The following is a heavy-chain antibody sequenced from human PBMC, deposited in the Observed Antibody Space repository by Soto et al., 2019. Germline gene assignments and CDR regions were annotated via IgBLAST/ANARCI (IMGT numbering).Heavy chain of an antibody. V-gene: IGHV5-51*01. CDR2: IYPGDSDT. D-gene: IGHD2-2*01. Sequence: PGESLKISCKGSGYSFNSHWIGWVRQMPGKGLEGMGIIYPGDSDTRYSPSFQGQVTISADKSISTAYLQWSSLKASDTAMYYCARDQVPAALLGWFDPWGQGTQVTVSS. CDR3: ARDQVPAALLGWFDP. J-gene: IGHJ5*02. CDR1: GYSFNSHW.